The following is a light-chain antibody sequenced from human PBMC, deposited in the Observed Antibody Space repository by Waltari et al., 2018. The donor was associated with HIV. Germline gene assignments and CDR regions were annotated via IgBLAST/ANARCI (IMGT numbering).Light chain of an antibody. CDR3: QQLKTYPVT. J-gene: IGKJ4*01. CDR2: AVS. CDR1: QGVGSY. Sequence: IQLTQSPSFLSASVGDRVRITCRATQGVGSYLAWDQKKPGKAPNLLIYAVSVLQSGVPSRFSGSGSGTEFTLTISGLQPEDLATYYCQQLKTYPVTFGGGTKVDSK. V-gene: IGKV1-9*01.